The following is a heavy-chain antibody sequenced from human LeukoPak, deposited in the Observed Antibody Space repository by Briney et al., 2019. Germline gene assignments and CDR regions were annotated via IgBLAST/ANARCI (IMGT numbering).Heavy chain of an antibody. CDR2: IKQDGSEK. Sequence: PGGSLRLSCAASGFTFSRYWMSWVRQAPGKGLEWVANIKQDGSEKYYVDSVKGRFTISRDNAKNSLYLQMNSLRADGTAVYYCASGQWLVLNYWGQGTLVTVSS. D-gene: IGHD6-19*01. CDR3: ASGQWLVLNY. V-gene: IGHV3-7*05. J-gene: IGHJ4*02. CDR1: GFTFSRYW.